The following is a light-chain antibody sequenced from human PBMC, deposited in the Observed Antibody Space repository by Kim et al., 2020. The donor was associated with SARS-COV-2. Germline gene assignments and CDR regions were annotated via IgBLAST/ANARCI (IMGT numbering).Light chain of an antibody. V-gene: IGKV3D-15*01. CDR2: AAS. CDR1: QSVSSN. J-gene: IGKJ1*01. Sequence: SPGERVTPSSRARQSVSSNLAWYQQKPGQAHRLLIYAASTRDHGIPARFSGSGSGTEFTLTTTSLQPEDFAIYYCQQYNDWPANFGQGTKVDIK. CDR3: QQYNDWPAN.